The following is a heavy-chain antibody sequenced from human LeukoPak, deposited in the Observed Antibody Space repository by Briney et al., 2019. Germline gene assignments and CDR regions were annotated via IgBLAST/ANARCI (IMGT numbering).Heavy chain of an antibody. Sequence: PSETLSLTCTVSGGSISSGDYYWSWIRQPPGKGLEWIGYIYYSGSTYYNPSLKSRVTISVDTSKNQFSLKLSSVTAADTAVYYCARVKILPEWLPLNYYMDVWGKGTTVTVSS. D-gene: IGHD3-3*01. J-gene: IGHJ6*03. CDR1: GGSISSGDYY. CDR2: IYYSGST. V-gene: IGHV4-30-4*08. CDR3: ARVKILPEWLPLNYYMDV.